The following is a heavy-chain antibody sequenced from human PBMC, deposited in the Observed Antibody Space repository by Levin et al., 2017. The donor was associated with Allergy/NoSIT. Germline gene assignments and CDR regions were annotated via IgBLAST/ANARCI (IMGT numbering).Heavy chain of an antibody. J-gene: IGHJ3*02. CDR2: ISPLGVYT. CDR3: ASSRGDKPDVMGAFSI. Sequence: GGSLRLSCAASGFTFTTYAMSWVRQAPGKGLEWVSAISPLGVYTFHADSVKGRFTISRDNSKNTLYLQMDSLRAEDTGIYYCASSRGDKPDVMGAFSIWGQGTMVTVSS. CDR1: GFTFTTYA. V-gene: IGHV3-23*01. D-gene: IGHD3-16*01.